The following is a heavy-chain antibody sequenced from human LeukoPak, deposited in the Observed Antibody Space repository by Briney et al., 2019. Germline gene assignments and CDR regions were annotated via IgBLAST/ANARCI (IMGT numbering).Heavy chain of an antibody. J-gene: IGHJ5*02. V-gene: IGHV3-21*01. CDR2: ISSSRSYI. D-gene: IGHD2-15*01. CDR3: PRSGVVVDALERGVANWFDP. Sequence: VXQXPGXXREGVSSISSSRSYIYYADEVKGRFTISRKKEKNSVYKQMNRLRGEDTAVYYCPRSGVVVDALERGVANWFDPWGQGTLVTVSS.